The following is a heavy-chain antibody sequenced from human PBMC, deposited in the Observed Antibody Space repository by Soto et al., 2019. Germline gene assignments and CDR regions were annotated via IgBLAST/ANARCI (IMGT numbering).Heavy chain of an antibody. Sequence: QVQLQESGPGLVKPSQTLSLTCTVSGGSISSGGYYWSWIRQHPGKVLEWIGYIYYSGSTYYNPSLKSRVTISVDTSKNQLSLKLSSVTAADTAVYYCARDGDYSNYGANWFDPWGQGTLFTVSS. J-gene: IGHJ5*02. CDR3: ARDGDYSNYGANWFDP. CDR2: IYYSGST. CDR1: GGSISSGGYY. V-gene: IGHV4-31*03. D-gene: IGHD4-4*01.